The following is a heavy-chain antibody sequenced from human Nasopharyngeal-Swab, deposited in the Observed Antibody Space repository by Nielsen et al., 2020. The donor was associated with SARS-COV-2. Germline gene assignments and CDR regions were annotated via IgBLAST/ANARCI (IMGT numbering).Heavy chain of an antibody. Sequence: ASVKVSCKASGYTFTSYYMLWVRQAPGQGLEWMGIINPSGGSTSYAQKFQVRVTMTRDTSTSTVYMELSSLRSEDTAVYYCAGGSSNRYYFDYWGQGTLVTVSS. D-gene: IGHD2-2*01. V-gene: IGHV1-46*01. CDR2: INPSGGST. CDR1: GYTFTSYY. CDR3: AGGSSNRYYFDY. J-gene: IGHJ4*02.